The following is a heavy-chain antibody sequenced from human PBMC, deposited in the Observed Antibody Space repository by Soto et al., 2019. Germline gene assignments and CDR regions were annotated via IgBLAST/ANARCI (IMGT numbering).Heavy chain of an antibody. D-gene: IGHD5-18*01. Sequence: SETLSLTCTVSGGSISGDYYWHWIRQHPGKGLEWIGYIYNSGNNYYSPSLRSRVTMSVDTSKNQFSLNLRSVSAADTAVYYCARDRWGYSIDYWGQGTLVTVSS. V-gene: IGHV4-31*03. CDR3: ARDRWGYSIDY. CDR2: IYNSGNN. CDR1: GGSISGDYY. J-gene: IGHJ4*02.